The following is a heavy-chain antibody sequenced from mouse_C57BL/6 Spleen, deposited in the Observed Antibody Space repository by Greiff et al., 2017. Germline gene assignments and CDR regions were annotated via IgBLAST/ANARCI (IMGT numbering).Heavy chain of an antibody. Sequence: QVQLQQPGAELVMPGASVKLSCKASGYTFTSYWMHWVKQRPGQGLEWIGEIDPSDSYTNYNQKFKGKSTLTVDKSSSTAYMQLSSLTSEDSAVYYCATLRVTTPLYAMDYWGQGTSVTVSS. D-gene: IGHD2-2*01. J-gene: IGHJ4*01. CDR3: ATLRVTTPLYAMDY. CDR2: IDPSDSYT. CDR1: GYTFTSYW. V-gene: IGHV1-69*01.